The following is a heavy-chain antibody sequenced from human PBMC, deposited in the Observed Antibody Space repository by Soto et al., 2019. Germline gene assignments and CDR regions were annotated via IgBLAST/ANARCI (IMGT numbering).Heavy chain of an antibody. Sequence: PSQTLSLTCAISGDSVSSNSAAWNWIRQSPSRGLEWLGRTYYRSKWYNDYAVSVKSRITINPDTSKNQFSLQLNSVTPEDTAVYYCARDMLPAAGIVGWFDPWGQGNLVTVSS. CDR2: TYYRSKWYN. CDR3: ARDMLPAAGIVGWFDP. V-gene: IGHV6-1*01. J-gene: IGHJ5*02. CDR1: GDSVSSNSAA. D-gene: IGHD6-13*01.